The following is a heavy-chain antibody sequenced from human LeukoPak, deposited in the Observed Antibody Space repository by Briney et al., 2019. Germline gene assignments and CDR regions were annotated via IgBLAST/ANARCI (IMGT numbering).Heavy chain of an antibody. CDR1: GFTFSSYS. Sequence: TGGSLRLSCAASGFTFSSYSMNWVRQAPGKGLEWVSSISSSSSCIYYADSVKGRFTISRDNAKNSLYLQMNSLRAEDTAVYYCARGDSSSWFYYFDYWGQGTLVTVSS. J-gene: IGHJ4*02. CDR3: ARGDSSSWFYYFDY. CDR2: ISSSSSCI. V-gene: IGHV3-21*01. D-gene: IGHD6-13*01.